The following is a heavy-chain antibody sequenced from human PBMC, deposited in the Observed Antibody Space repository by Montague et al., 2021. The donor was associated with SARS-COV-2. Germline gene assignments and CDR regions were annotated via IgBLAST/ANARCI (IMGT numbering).Heavy chain of an antibody. Sequence: PALVKPTQTLTLTCTFSGFSLSTSGMCVSWIRQPPGKALEWLARIDWDDDKYYSTSLKTRLTISKDTSKNQVVLTMTNMDPVDTATYYCARIRYGSGSPMQGLDKWGQGTLVTVSS. CDR2: IDWDDDK. CDR3: ARIRYGSGSPMQGLDK. J-gene: IGHJ4*02. V-gene: IGHV2-70*11. D-gene: IGHD3-10*01. CDR1: GFSLSTSGMC.